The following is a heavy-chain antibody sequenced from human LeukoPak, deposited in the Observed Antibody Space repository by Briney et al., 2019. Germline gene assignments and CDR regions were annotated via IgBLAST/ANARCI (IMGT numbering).Heavy chain of an antibody. Sequence: PGGSLRLSCAASGFTFSSYGMHWVRQAPGKGLEWVSFIRYDESNKYYADSVKGRFTISRDNYKNTLYLQMNTLRPEDTAFYYCAKGRGRDGQNLFDYWGQGTLVTVSS. V-gene: IGHV3-30*02. J-gene: IGHJ4*02. CDR3: AKGRGRDGQNLFDY. D-gene: IGHD5-24*01. CDR2: IRYDESNK. CDR1: GFTFSSYG.